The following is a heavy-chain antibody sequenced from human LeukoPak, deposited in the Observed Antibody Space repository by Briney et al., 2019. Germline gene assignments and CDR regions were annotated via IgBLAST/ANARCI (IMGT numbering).Heavy chain of an antibody. CDR2: IRSKAYGGTT. J-gene: IGHJ4*02. CDR3: TGTTVTTVDYFDY. CDR1: GFTFSSYA. D-gene: IGHD4-17*01. Sequence: GGSLRLSCVASGFTFSSYAMSWVRQAPGKGLEWVGFIRSKAYGGTTEYAASVKGRFTISRDDSKSIAYLQMNSLKTEDTAVYYCTGTTVTTVDYFDYWGQGTLVTVSS. V-gene: IGHV3-49*04.